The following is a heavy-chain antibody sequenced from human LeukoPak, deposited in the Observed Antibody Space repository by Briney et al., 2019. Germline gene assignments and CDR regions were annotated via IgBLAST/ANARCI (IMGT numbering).Heavy chain of an antibody. CDR2: MNPNSGNT. CDR3: ARGDSSSWGYYYYDMDV. J-gene: IGHJ6*02. Sequence: ASVKVSCKASGYTFTSYDINWVRQATGQGLEWMGWMNPNSGNTGYAQKFQGRVTKTRNTSISTAYMELSSLRSEDTAVYYCARGDSSSWGYYYYDMDVWGQGTTVTVSS. D-gene: IGHD6-13*01. CDR1: GYTFTSYD. V-gene: IGHV1-8*01.